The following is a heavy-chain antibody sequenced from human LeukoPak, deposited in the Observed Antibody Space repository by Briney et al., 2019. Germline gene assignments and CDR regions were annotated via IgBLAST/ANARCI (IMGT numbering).Heavy chain of an antibody. Sequence: GESLRLSCAASGFNFNSYMGWVRQAPEDGLEWVAIINRDETDIYYVDSVKGRFTISRDNAKSSLFLEMNSLRVEDTGVHYCARGDGRGRSDGATWGPGTLVTVSS. CDR3: ARGDGRGRSDGAT. CDR1: GFNFNSY. D-gene: IGHD6-19*01. CDR2: INRDETDI. V-gene: IGHV3-7*01. J-gene: IGHJ1*01.